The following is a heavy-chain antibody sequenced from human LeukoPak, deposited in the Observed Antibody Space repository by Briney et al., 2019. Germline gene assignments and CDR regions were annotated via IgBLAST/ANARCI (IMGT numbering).Heavy chain of an antibody. CDR2: IIPIFGTA. CDR1: GGTFSSYA. V-gene: IGHV1-69*13. CDR3: AVDSSGYDKVLYYYYMDV. J-gene: IGHJ6*03. D-gene: IGHD3-22*01. Sequence: ASVKVSCKASGGTFSSYAISWVRQAPGQGLEWMGGIIPIFGTANYAQKFQGRVTITADESTSTAYMELSSLGSEDTAVYYCAVDSSGYDKVLYYYYMDVWGKGTTVTVSS.